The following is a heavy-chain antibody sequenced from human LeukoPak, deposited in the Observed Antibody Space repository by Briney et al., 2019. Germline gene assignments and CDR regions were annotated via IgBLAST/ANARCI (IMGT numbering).Heavy chain of an antibody. Sequence: GGSLRLSCAASGLTFRLYGMHWVRQAPGKGLEWVAVILNDGSNQYYADSVKGRFTVSRDNSKNTLYLQMNSLRAEDTAVYYCAQTNLHSSSWFDPWGQGTLVTVSS. D-gene: IGHD6-13*01. CDR1: GLTFRLYG. V-gene: IGHV3-33*01. J-gene: IGHJ5*02. CDR3: AQTNLHSSSWFDP. CDR2: ILNDGSNQ.